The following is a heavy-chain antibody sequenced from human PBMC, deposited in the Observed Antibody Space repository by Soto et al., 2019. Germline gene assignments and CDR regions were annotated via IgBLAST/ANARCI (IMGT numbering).Heavy chain of an antibody. V-gene: IGHV3-23*01. J-gene: IGHJ4*02. Sequence: GGSLRLSCAASGFSCSSSAMTWACQAPGKGLEWVSFISASSTSTYYADSVQGRFTISRDNSKNTLYLQMSSLRAEDTALYYCVKFGAPRYFDYWGQGTPVTVSS. CDR3: VKFGAPRYFDY. CDR1: GFSCSSSA. CDR2: ISASSTST. D-gene: IGHD3-16*01.